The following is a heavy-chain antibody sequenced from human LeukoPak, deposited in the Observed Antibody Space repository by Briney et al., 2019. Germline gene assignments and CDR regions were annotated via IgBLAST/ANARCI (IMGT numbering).Heavy chain of an antibody. CDR1: GFTFSSYF. CDR3: ARDSLIACSRTRCYYDF. D-gene: IGHD2-2*01. CDR2: ISYDESYK. Sequence: LAGGSLRLSCAASGFTFSSYFMHWVRQAPGKGLEWVAVISYDESYKYYADSVKGRFTISRDNYKNTLYLQLDSLRAEDTAVYYCARDSLIACSRTRCYYDFWGQGTLVTVSS. V-gene: IGHV3-30*01. J-gene: IGHJ4*02.